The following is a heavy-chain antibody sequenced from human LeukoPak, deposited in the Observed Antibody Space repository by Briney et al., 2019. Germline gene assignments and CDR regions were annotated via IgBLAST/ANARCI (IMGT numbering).Heavy chain of an antibody. V-gene: IGHV4-4*07. CDR3: ARDNPVDYYNNYGMDV. J-gene: IGHJ6*02. Sequence: SETLSLTCIVSGDSTSSFYWNWIRQSAGKRLEWIGRFYNSGNIKYNPSLKSRVTMSVDTSQKQFSLKLSSVTAADTAVYYCARDNPVDYYNNYGMDVWGQGITVTVSS. CDR1: GDSTSSFY. CDR2: FYNSGNI.